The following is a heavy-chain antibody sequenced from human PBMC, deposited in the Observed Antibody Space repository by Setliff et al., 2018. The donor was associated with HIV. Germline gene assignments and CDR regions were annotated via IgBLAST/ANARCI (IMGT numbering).Heavy chain of an antibody. V-gene: IGHV1-69*13. J-gene: IGHJ4*02. Sequence: GASVKVSCKASGGTFSSYAISWVRQAPGQGLEWMGGIIPMYGVTNYAQKFQGRVTITADESTTTTYMALSSLRTDDTAVYYCARVGPWYYKSSGYLASWDYWGQGRLVTVSS. CDR3: ARVGPWYYKSSGYLASWDY. D-gene: IGHD3-22*01. CDR2: IIPMYGVT. CDR1: GGTFSSYA.